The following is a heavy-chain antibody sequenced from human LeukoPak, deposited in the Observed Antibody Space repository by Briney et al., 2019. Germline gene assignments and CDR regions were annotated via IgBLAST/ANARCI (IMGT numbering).Heavy chain of an antibody. Sequence: SETLSLTCTVSGGSISSYYWSRIRQPAGKGLEWIGRIYTSGSTNYNPSLKSRVTMSVDTSKNQFSLKLSSVTAADTAVYYCARDCPGAACGGLLYGMDVWGQGTTVTVSS. D-gene: IGHD2-21*01. V-gene: IGHV4-4*07. J-gene: IGHJ6*02. CDR3: ARDCPGAACGGLLYGMDV. CDR2: IYTSGST. CDR1: GGSISSYY.